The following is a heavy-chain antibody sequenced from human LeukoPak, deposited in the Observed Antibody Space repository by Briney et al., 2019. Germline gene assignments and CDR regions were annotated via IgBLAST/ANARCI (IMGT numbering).Heavy chain of an antibody. CDR3: ARGRGRYYGKWLDY. CDR2: INQSGRT. D-gene: IGHD1-26*01. J-gene: IGHJ4*02. V-gene: IGHV4-34*01. Sequence: SETLSLTCAVYGGSFSGYYWSWIRQPPGQGLEWIGEINQSGRTNYNPSLKSPVTISVDTSKNPFSRTLSSVTAADTAVYYCARGRGRYYGKWLDYWGQGTLVTVSS. CDR1: GGSFSGYY.